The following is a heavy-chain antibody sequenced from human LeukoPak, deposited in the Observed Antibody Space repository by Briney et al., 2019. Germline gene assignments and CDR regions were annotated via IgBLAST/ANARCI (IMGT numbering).Heavy chain of an antibody. CDR1: GFTFRSYS. CDR3: ARVINDVAVAGDY. J-gene: IGHJ4*02. D-gene: IGHD6-19*01. CDR2: ISSSSSTI. Sequence: GGSLRLSCAVSGFTFRSYSMNWVRQAPGKGLEWVSYISSSSSTIYYADSVKGRFTISRGNAKNSLYLQMNSLRDEDTAVYYCARVINDVAVAGDYWGQGTLVTVSS. V-gene: IGHV3-48*02.